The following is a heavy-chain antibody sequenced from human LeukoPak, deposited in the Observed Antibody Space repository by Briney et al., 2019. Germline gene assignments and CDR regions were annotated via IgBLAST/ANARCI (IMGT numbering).Heavy chain of an antibody. J-gene: IGHJ4*02. CDR1: GYTFTSYD. CDR2: MNPNSGNT. D-gene: IGHD2-2*01. Sequence: ASGKVSCKASGYTFTSYDINWVRQATGQGLEWMGWMNPNSGNTGSAQRFQGRVTMTRNTSISTAYMELSSLRSEATDVYFCARDLGSTRGYWGQGTLVTVSS. V-gene: IGHV1-8*01. CDR3: ARDLGSTRGY.